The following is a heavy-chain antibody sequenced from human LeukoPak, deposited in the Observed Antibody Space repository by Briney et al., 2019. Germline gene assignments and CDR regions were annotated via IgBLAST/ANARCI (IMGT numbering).Heavy chain of an antibody. Sequence: PGGSLRLSCAASGFTFSSYGMHWVRQAPGKGLEWVAFIRYDGSNKYYADSVKGRFTISRDNSKNTLYLQMNSLRAEDTAVYYCARDRGYCGGDCYSGAFDIWGQGTMVTVSS. CDR1: GFTFSSYG. D-gene: IGHD2-21*02. CDR3: ARDRGYCGGDCYSGAFDI. CDR2: IRYDGSNK. J-gene: IGHJ3*02. V-gene: IGHV3-30*02.